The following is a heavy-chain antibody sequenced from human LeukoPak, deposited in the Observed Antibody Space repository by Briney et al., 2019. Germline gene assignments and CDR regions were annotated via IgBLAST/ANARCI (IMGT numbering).Heavy chain of an antibody. J-gene: IGHJ4*02. Sequence: ASVKVSCKASGHTFTGYYMHWVRQAPGQGLEWMGWINANSGDTNYAQKFQGRVTMTRDTSISTAYMELSRLRSDDTAVYYCARPDEVAGTYFDYWGQGTLVTVSS. CDR1: GHTFTGYY. V-gene: IGHV1-2*02. CDR3: ARPDEVAGTYFDY. CDR2: INANSGDT. D-gene: IGHD6-19*01.